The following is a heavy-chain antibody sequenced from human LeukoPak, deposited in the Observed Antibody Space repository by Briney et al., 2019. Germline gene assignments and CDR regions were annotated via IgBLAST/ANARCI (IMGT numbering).Heavy chain of an antibody. CDR1: GFTFSSYA. D-gene: IGHD3-10*01. CDR2: ISYDGSNK. V-gene: IGHV3-30-3*01. CDR3: ARGGYGSGSYYTFYYYYGMDV. Sequence: GRSLRLSCAASGFTFSSYAMHWVRQAPGKGLEWVAVISYDGSNKYYADSVKGRFTISRDNSKNTLYLQMNSLRAEDTAVYYCARGGYGSGSYYTFYYYYGMDVWGQGTTVTVSS. J-gene: IGHJ6*02.